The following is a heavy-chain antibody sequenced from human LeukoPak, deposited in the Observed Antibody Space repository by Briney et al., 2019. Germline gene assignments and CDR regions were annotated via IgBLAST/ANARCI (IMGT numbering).Heavy chain of an antibody. D-gene: IGHD3-22*01. CDR3: ARAGSYYYDSSLAD. V-gene: IGHV4-30-4*01. CDR1: GGSISSGDYY. J-gene: IGHJ4*02. CDR2: IYYSGST. Sequence: PSETLSLTCTVSGGSISSGDYYWSWIRQPPGKGLGWIVYIYYSGSTYYNPSLKSRVTISVDTSKNQFSLKLSSVTAADTAVYYCARAGSYYYDSSLADWGQGTLVTVSS.